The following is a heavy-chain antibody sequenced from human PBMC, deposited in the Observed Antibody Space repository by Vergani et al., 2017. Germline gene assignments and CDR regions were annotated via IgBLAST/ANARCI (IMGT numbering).Heavy chain of an antibody. V-gene: IGHV3-15*07. J-gene: IGHJ6*02. Sequence: EVQLLESGGGLVQPGGSLRLSCVASGFSFRNAWMNWVRRTPGKVLEWVGRIKSTFDRGTTDYAAAVKGRFTISRDDSKNTLFLQMNGLKTEDIGVYYCTTDPRYCGDGSCYWLRDHHYYGMDVWGQGTTVTVSS. D-gene: IGHD2-21*01. CDR3: TTDPRYCGDGSCYWLRDHHYYGMDV. CDR2: IKSTFDRGTT. CDR1: GFSFRNAW.